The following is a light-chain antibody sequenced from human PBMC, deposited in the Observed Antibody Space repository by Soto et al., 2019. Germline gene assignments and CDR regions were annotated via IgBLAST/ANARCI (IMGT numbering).Light chain of an antibody. CDR1: QSVSRF. Sequence: EIVMTQSPATLSVSPGERVTLSCRASQSVSRFLAWYQQRPGQAPRLLIYDTSTRATGVPARFSGSGSGTEFSLTISSLQSEDFAVYYCQQFGGSPPRTFGQGTKVEIK. J-gene: IGKJ1*01. CDR2: DTS. CDR3: QQFGGSPPRT. V-gene: IGKV3-15*01.